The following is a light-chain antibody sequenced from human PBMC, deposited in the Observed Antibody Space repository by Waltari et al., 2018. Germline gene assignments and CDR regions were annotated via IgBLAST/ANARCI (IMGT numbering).Light chain of an antibody. CDR2: NTD. CDR3: ALWTGDHSWI. V-gene: IGLV8-61*01. J-gene: IGLJ3*02. CDR1: SGPVPTVFY. Sequence: QTVVTQEPSVSVSPGGTITLTCGLTSGPVPTVFYPSWYQQTPGQAPRSLIYNTDTRSPGVPDRFSGSILGGKAALTITGAQAHDECLYYCALWTGDHSWIFGRGTKLTVL.